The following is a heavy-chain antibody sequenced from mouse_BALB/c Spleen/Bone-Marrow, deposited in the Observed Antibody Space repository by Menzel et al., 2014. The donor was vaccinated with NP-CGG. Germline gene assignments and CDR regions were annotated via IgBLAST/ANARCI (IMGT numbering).Heavy chain of an antibody. CDR3: SSPYGNYGAWFAY. Sequence: SGPELVKPGASVKISCKASGYTFTDHNMHWVKQSHGKSLEWIGYIYPYNGGTAYNQKFKSKATLTVDNSSSTAYIELRSLTSEDSAVYYCSSPYGNYGAWFAYWGQGTLVTVSA. D-gene: IGHD2-1*01. CDR1: GYTFTDHN. J-gene: IGHJ3*01. CDR2: IYPYNGGT. V-gene: IGHV1S29*02.